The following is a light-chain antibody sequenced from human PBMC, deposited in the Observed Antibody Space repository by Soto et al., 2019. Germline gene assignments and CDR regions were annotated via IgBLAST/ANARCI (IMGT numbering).Light chain of an antibody. V-gene: IGLV2-23*01. CDR3: YTYAGGSTYL. CDR1: SSDVGSYSL. Sequence: TSSDVGSYSLLSWYQHHPGKAPKLIIYEDIKGPSGVSNRFSGSKSGNTASLRISGLQAEDEADYYCYTYAGGSTYLFVTGTKVTVL. J-gene: IGLJ1*01. CDR2: EDI.